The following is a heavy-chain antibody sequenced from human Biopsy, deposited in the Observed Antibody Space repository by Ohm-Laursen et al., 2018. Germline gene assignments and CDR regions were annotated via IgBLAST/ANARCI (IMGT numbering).Heavy chain of an antibody. J-gene: IGHJ3*01. V-gene: IGHV4-4*07. CDR3: ASVALGPTNDAFDL. CDR1: GGDINNYY. D-gene: IGHD3-3*02. Sequence: GTLSLTCNVSGGDINNYYWSWIRQPAGKGLEWIGRTYPGGSTNYNPSLKSRVTMSVDTSKKQLSLRLRSVTAADTAMYYCASVALGPTNDAFDLWGQGTMVVVSS. CDR2: TYPGGST.